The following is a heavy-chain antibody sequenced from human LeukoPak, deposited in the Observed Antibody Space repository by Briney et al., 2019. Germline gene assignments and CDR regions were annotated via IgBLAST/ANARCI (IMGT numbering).Heavy chain of an antibody. Sequence: TSETLSLTCTVSGGSISSSNYYWGWIRQPPGKGLEWIGSIYYIGSTYYNPSLESRVTISVDTSKNQFSLRLSSVTAADTAVYYCARHLKLTGYWYFDLWGRGTLVTVSS. V-gene: IGHV4-39*01. CDR2: IYYIGST. CDR1: GGSISSSNYY. CDR3: ARHLKLTGYWYFDL. D-gene: IGHD1-20*01. J-gene: IGHJ2*01.